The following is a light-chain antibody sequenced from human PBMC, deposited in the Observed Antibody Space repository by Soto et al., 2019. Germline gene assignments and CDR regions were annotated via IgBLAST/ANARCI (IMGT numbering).Light chain of an antibody. J-gene: IGKJ2*01. CDR3: QQYGSSPYT. V-gene: IGKV3-20*01. Sequence: EIVLTQSPGTLSLSRGERATLSCRASQSVSSGYLAWYQQKPGQAPRLLIYGASSRATGIPDRFSGSVSGTDFTLTISRLEPEDFAVYYCQQYGSSPYTFGQGTKLEIK. CDR1: QSVSSGY. CDR2: GAS.